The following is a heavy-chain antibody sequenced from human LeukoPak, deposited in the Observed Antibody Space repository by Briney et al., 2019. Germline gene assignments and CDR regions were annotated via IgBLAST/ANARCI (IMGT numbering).Heavy chain of an antibody. CDR1: GFTFSSYA. CDR3: AKVTYSSSRSGVDV. Sequence: AGGSLRLSCAAFGFTFSSYAMSWVRQAPGKGVEWVSTISGSGGSTYCVDYVKGRFTISRYNSKNMLYLQMNSLRAEDTAVYYCAKVTYSSSRSGVDVWGQGTTLTAS. CDR2: ISGSGGST. V-gene: IGHV3-23*01. D-gene: IGHD6-13*01. J-gene: IGHJ6*02.